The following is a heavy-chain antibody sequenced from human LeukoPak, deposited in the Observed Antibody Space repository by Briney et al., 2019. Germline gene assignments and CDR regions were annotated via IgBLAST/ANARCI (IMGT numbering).Heavy chain of an antibody. V-gene: IGHV3-9*01. CDR2: ISWNSGTI. CDR1: GFTFDDYA. CDR3: ARDPPPREAVPYCSSTSCSS. J-gene: IGHJ5*02. D-gene: IGHD2-2*01. Sequence: PGGSLKLSCAASGFTFDDYAMHWVRQAPGKGLEWVSGISWNSGTIYYADSVKGRFTISRDNAKNSLYLQMNSLRAEDTAVYYCARDPPPREAVPYCSSTSCSSWGQGTLVTVSS.